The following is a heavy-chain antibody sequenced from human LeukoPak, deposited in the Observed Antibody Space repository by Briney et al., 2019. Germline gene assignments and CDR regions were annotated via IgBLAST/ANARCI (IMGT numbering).Heavy chain of an antibody. CDR3: ARDRITIETRAFDI. Sequence: SQTLSLTCTVSVHSISSGDYYWSWIRQPPGKGLEWIWYIYYSGSTYYNPSLKSRVTISVDTSNNQFSLKLSSVTAADTAVYYCARDRITIETRAFDIWGQGTMVTVSS. J-gene: IGHJ3*02. V-gene: IGHV4-30-4*08. D-gene: IGHD3-3*01. CDR2: IYYSGST. CDR1: VHSISSGDYY.